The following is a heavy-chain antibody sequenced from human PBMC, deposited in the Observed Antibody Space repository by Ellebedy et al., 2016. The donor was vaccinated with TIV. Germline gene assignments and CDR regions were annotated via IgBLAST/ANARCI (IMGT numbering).Heavy chain of an antibody. J-gene: IGHJ2*01. V-gene: IGHV3-66*01. CDR1: QFTVSYNY. CDR3: ARATFYDVDLSGWYFDL. D-gene: IGHD3-10*02. CDR2: IYTDDNT. Sequence: GGSLRLSCAASQFTVSYNYMNWVRQAPGKGPEWVSAIYTDDNTYYADSVKGRFTISRDNSKNTLYLQMNSLRTEDTAVYYCARATFYDVDLSGWYFDLWGRGSLVTVSS.